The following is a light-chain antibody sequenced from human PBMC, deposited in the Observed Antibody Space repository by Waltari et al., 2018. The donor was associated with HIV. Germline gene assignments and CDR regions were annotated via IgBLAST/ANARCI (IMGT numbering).Light chain of an antibody. CDR2: GAS. CDR1: QSVSSSY. J-gene: IGKJ2*01. CDR3: QQYGSSPYT. V-gene: IGKV3-20*01. Sequence: IVLTQSPGTLSLSPGERATLSCRASQSVSSSYLVWYQQKPGQAHSLLIYGASSRATGIPDRFSGSWSVTDFTLTISRLEPEDFAVYYCQQYGSSPYTFGQGTKLEIK.